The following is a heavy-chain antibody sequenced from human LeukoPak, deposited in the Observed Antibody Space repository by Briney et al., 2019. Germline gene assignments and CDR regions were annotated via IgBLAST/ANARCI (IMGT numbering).Heavy chain of an antibody. Sequence: PSETLPLTCTVSGGSISSGGYYWSWIRQPPGKGLEWIGYIYHSGSTYYNPSLKSRVTISVDRSKNQFSLKLSSVTAADTAVYYCARDRRYAFDIWGQGTMVTVSS. CDR2: IYHSGST. J-gene: IGHJ3*02. CDR1: GGSISSGGYY. V-gene: IGHV4-30-2*01. CDR3: ARDRRYAFDI.